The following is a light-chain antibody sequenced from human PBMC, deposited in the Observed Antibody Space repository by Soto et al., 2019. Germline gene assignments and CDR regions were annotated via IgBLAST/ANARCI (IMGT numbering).Light chain of an antibody. Sequence: TQSPATVSVSPGEGATVSCRASQSVISHLAWYQHKPGQAHRLLIYGASNRATGIPDRFSGSGSGTDFTLTISRLEPEDFAVYYCQQYGSSGPFGQGTKVDI. CDR1: QSVISH. J-gene: IGKJ1*01. CDR3: QQYGSSGP. V-gene: IGKV3-20*01. CDR2: GAS.